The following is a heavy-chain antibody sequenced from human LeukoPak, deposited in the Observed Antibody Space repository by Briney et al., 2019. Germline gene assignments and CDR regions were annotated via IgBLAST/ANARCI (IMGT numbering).Heavy chain of an antibody. D-gene: IGHD1-26*01. CDR2: ISGSGSNT. J-gene: IGHJ3*01. CDR1: GFTFSSSA. Sequence: GGSLRLSCAASGFTFSSSAMSWVRQAPGKGLEWLSTISGSGSNTYYADSVQGRFTISRDNSKSTLYLQMNSLRADDTAVYYCAKAYSGSHRGAFDVWGQGTMVTVSS. V-gene: IGHV3-23*01. CDR3: AKAYSGSHRGAFDV.